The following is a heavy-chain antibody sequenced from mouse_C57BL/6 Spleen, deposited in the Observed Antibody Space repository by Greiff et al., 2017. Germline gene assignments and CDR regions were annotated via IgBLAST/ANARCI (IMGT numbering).Heavy chain of an antibody. CDR3: TRGGLLRFAY. CDR1: GYTFTDYE. V-gene: IGHV1-15*01. D-gene: IGHD2-3*01. Sequence: VQLQQSGAELVRPGASVTLSCKASGYTFTDYEMHWVKQTPVHGLAWIGAIDPETGGTAYNQKFKGKAILTADKSSSTAYMELRSLTSEDSAVSYCTRGGLLRFAYWGQGTLGTVAA. J-gene: IGHJ3*01. CDR2: IDPETGGT.